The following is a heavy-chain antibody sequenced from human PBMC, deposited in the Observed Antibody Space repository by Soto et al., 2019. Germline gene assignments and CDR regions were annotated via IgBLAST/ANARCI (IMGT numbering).Heavy chain of an antibody. CDR2: ISPDGRTT. J-gene: IGHJ4*02. V-gene: IGHV3-74*01. Sequence: GXSLRLWCTASGFRFSHSWMHWVCQAPGKGLVWVSRISPDGRTTTYADSVKGRFTISRDNAKSTLYLQMNSLTVVDGAVYYCADSWLPPSYWGPGT. CDR1: GFRFSHSW. D-gene: IGHD5-12*01. CDR3: ADSWLPPSY.